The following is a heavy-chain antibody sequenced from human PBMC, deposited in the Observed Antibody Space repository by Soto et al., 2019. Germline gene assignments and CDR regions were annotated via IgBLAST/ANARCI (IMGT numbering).Heavy chain of an antibody. CDR2: IKSKTDGGTT. V-gene: IGHV3-15*01. Sequence: GGSLRLSCAASGFTFSNAWMSWVRQAPGKGLEWVGRIKSKTDGGTTDYDAPVKGRFTISRDDSKNTLYLQMNSLKTEATDVYVCTTPSGNYLGDAFDIWGQGTMVTVSS. D-gene: IGHD3-22*01. J-gene: IGHJ3*02. CDR3: TTPSGNYLGDAFDI. CDR1: GFTFSNAW.